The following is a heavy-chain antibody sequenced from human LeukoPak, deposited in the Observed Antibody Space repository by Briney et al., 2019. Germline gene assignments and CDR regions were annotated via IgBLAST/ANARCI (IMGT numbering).Heavy chain of an antibody. CDR2: IYYSGST. CDR3: AIHVYGSGQYNWFDP. CDR1: GGSISSYY. J-gene: IGHJ5*02. Sequence: SETLSLTCTVSGGSISSYYWSWIRQPPGKGLEWIGYIYYSGSTNYNPSLKSRVTISVDTSKNQFSLKLSSVTAADTAVYYCAIHVYGSGQYNWFDPWGQGTLVTVSS. D-gene: IGHD3-10*01. V-gene: IGHV4-59*08.